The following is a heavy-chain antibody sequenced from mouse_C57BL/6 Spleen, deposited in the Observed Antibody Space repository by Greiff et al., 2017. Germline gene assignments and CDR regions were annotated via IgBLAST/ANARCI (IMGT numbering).Heavy chain of an antibody. CDR1: GFNIKDDY. CDR2: IDPENGDT. V-gene: IGHV14-4*01. Sequence: VQLQQSGAELVRPGASVKLSCTASGFNIKDDYMHWVKQRPEQGLEWIGWIDPENGDTEYASKFQGKATITADTSSNTAYLQLSSLTSDDTAVYYCTTKGGTSWFAYWGQGTLVTVSA. CDR3: TTKGGTSWFAY. J-gene: IGHJ3*01. D-gene: IGHD2-14*01.